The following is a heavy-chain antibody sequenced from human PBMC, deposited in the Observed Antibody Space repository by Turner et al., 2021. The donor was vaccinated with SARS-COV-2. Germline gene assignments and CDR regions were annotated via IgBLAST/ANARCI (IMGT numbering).Heavy chain of an antibody. V-gene: IGHV3-74*01. CDR2: INSDGSST. CDR3: ARDHIGVYYAMDV. CDR1: GFTCSSYW. Sequence: EVQLVESGGGLVQPGGSLRLSCAASGFTCSSYWMHWVRQAPGKGLGWVARINSDGSSTSYADSVKGRFTISRDNAKNTLYLQMNSLRAEDTAVYYCARDHIGVYYAMDVWGQGTTVTVSS. J-gene: IGHJ6*02. D-gene: IGHD3-10*01.